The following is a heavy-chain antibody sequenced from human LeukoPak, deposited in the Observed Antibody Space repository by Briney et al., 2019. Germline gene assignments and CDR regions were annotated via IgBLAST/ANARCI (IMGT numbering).Heavy chain of an antibody. CDR1: GFTFSGSA. CDR2: IKTKAESYAT. D-gene: IGHD4-23*01. V-gene: IGHV3-73*01. CDR3: TRLSGGNSDSCYYGLDV. Sequence: PGGSLRLSCAASGFTFSGSAIHWVRQASGKGLEWVARIKTKAESYATAYVASVKGRFTISRDDSKNTAYLQMDSLKTEDTAMYYCTRLSGGNSDSCYYGLDVWGQGTTVTVSS. J-gene: IGHJ6*02.